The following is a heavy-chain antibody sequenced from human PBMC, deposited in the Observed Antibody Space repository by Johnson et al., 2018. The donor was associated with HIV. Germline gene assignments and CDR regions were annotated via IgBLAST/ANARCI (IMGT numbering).Heavy chain of an antibody. V-gene: IGHV3-23*04. Sequence: MQLVESGGGLVQPGGSLRLSCAASGFTFSIYAMIWVRQAPGKGLEWVSAISDSGGGTYSADSVKGRFTISRDNSKNTLFLQMNSLRAEDTAVYYCAKSIAAAGTNAFDIWGQGTMVTVSS. J-gene: IGHJ3*02. CDR3: AKSIAAAGTNAFDI. CDR2: ISDSGGGT. D-gene: IGHD6-13*01. CDR1: GFTFSIYA.